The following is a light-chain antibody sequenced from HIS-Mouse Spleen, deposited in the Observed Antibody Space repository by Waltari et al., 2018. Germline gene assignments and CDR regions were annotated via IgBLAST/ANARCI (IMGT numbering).Light chain of an antibody. V-gene: IGLV3-25*03. J-gene: IGLJ1*01. CDR3: QSADSSGTYV. CDR2: KDS. Sequence: SYELTQPPSVSVSPGQTARIPCPGDALPTQSAYWYQQKPGQAPVLVIYKDSERPSGIPERFSGSSSGTTVTLTISGVQAEDEADYYCQSADSSGTYVFGTGTKVTVL. CDR1: ALPTQS.